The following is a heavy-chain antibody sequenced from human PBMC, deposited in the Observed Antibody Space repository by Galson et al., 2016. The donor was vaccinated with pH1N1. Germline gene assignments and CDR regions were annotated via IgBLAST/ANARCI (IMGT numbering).Heavy chain of an antibody. J-gene: IGHJ4*01. CDR2: IIGMFAKT. Sequence: SVKVSCKASGGTFSSFGISWVRQAPGQGLEWMGGIIGMFAKTNYAQKFQGRVTITADELTSPAYMDLSSLTSEDPAVYYCARSPGYMVTALDNWGHGTLVTVSS. CDR3: ARSPGYMVTALDN. V-gene: IGHV1-69*13. D-gene: IGHD2-21*02. CDR1: GGTFSSFG.